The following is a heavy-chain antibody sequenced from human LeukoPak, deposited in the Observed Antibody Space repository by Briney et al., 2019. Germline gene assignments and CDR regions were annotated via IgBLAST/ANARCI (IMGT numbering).Heavy chain of an antibody. CDR2: IYPGDSKT. D-gene: IGHD4-23*01. J-gene: IGHJ3*02. Sequence: GESLKISCKGSGYTFTTYWIGWVRQMPGKGLEWMGIIYPGDSKTRYSPSFQGQVTISVDKSISTAYLQWSRLQASDTAIYYCAKRSTVTRYAFDIWGQGTMVTVSS. V-gene: IGHV5-51*01. CDR3: AKRSTVTRYAFDI. CDR1: GYTFTTYW.